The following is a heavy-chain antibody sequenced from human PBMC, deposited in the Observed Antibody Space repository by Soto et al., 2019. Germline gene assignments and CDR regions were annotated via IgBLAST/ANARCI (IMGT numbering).Heavy chain of an antibody. D-gene: IGHD2-15*01. CDR3: ARVPSRHCSGGSCYSQFFDY. V-gene: IGHV4-59*08. J-gene: IGHJ4*02. CDR1: GGSSSSYY. CDR2: IYYSGST. Sequence: PSETLSLTCTVSGGSSSSYYWSWIRQPPGKGLEWIGYIYYSGSTNYNPSLKSRVTISVDTSKNQFSLKLSSVTAADTAVYYCARVPSRHCSGGSCYSQFFDYWGQGTLVTVS.